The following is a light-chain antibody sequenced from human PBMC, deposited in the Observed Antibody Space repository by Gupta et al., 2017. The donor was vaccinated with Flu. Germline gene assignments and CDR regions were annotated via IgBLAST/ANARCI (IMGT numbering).Light chain of an antibody. J-gene: IGKJ2*03. V-gene: IGKV3-20*01. CDR1: QSINRDY. CDR2: GAS. Sequence: EIVLTQSPGTLSLSPGESPTLSCRASQSINRDYLAWYQQKPGQAPRLLIYGASNRATGIPDRFSGTGSGTDFTLIIRRLEPEDFAVYYCQQYDGSRYSFGQGTKLEIK. CDR3: QQYDGSRYS.